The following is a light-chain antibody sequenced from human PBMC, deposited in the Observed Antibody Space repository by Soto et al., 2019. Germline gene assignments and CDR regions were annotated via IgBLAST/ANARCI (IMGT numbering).Light chain of an antibody. J-gene: IGLJ1*01. CDR2: EVS. Sequence: QSALTQPPSVSGSPGQSVTISCTGTSSEVGSYNRVSWYQQPPGTAPKLMIYEVSNRPSGVPDRFSGSKSGNTASLTISGFQAEDEADYYCSSFTSSSTYVFGTGTKVTVL. V-gene: IGLV2-18*02. CDR3: SSFTSSSTYV. CDR1: SSEVGSYNR.